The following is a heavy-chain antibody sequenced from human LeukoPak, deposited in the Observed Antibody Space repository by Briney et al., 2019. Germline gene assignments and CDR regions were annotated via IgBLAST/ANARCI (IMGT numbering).Heavy chain of an antibody. CDR2: IIPMINTP. Sequence: SVTVSCKASGGTFRSFAINWVRQAPGKGLEWMGGIIPMINTPKYAQRFQGRVSITADESTSTGYMEVSSLRSEDTAVYYCAIFQGTYGNNDNDFWGQGTLATLSS. V-gene: IGHV1-69*13. J-gene: IGHJ4*02. D-gene: IGHD4-11*01. CDR3: AIFQGTYGNNDNDF. CDR1: GGTFRSFA.